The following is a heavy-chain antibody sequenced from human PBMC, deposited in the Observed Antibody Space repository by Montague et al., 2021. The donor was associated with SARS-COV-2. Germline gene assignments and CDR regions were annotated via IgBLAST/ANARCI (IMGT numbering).Heavy chain of an antibody. CDR1: GGSVSSDTHN. CDR2: FFYKGNT. J-gene: IGHJ6*02. Sequence: SETLSLTCTVSGGSVSSDTHNWAWIPQPPGKGLEWIASFFYKGNTNYNPSLKTRVTISVDTSKNQFSLKLSSVTAADTAVNYCARAGSGSYSFYYYYGMDVWGQGTAVTVSS. CDR3: ARAGSGSYSFYYYYGMDV. V-gene: IGHV4-39*07. D-gene: IGHD3-10*01.